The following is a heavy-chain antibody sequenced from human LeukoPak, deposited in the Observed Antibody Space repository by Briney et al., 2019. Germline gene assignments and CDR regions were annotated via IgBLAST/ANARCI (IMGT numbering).Heavy chain of an antibody. V-gene: IGHV3-30*02. CDR1: GFTFSSYG. J-gene: IGHJ6*02. CDR2: IRYDGSNK. D-gene: IGHD3-10*01. CDR3: AKAPSITMVRGVISYYYGMDA. Sequence: GGSLRPSCAASGFTFSSYGMHWVRQAPGKGLEWVAFIRYDGSNKYYADSVKGRFTISRDNSKNTLYLQMNSLRAEDTAVYYCAKAPSITMVRGVISYYYGMDAWGQGTTVTDSS.